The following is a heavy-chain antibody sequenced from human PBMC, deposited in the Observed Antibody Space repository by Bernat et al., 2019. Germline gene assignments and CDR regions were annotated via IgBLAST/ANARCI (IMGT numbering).Heavy chain of an antibody. J-gene: IGHJ4*02. CDR3: ARDRSSDYDPHFDY. CDR1: GFTFSSYS. Sequence: EVQLVESGGGLVQPGGSLRLSCAASGFTFSSYSMNWVRQAPGKGLEWVSYISSSSSTIFYADSVKGRFTISRDNAKNSLYLQMISLGAEDTAVYCCARDRSSDYDPHFDYWGQGTLVTVSS. V-gene: IGHV3-48*01. CDR2: ISSSSSTI. D-gene: IGHD3-22*01.